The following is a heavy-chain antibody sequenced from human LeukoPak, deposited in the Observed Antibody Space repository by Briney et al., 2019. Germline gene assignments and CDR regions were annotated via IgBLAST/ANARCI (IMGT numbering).Heavy chain of an antibody. Sequence: GASVKVSCKASGYTFTSYYMHWVRQAPGQGLEWMGIINPSGGSTSYAQKFQGRVTMTRDTSTSTVYMELSSLRSEDTAVYYCAVHCSGGSCYSLTASWGQGTLVTVSS. CDR2: INPSGGST. D-gene: IGHD2-15*01. CDR3: AVHCSGGSCYSLTAS. CDR1: GYTFTSYY. V-gene: IGHV1-46*01. J-gene: IGHJ5*02.